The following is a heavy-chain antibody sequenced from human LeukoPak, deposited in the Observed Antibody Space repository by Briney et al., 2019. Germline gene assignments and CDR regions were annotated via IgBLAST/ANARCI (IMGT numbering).Heavy chain of an antibody. D-gene: IGHD3-10*01. J-gene: IGHJ4*02. CDR1: GFTFSSFH. Sequence: GGSLRLSCAASGFTFSSFHINWVRQAPGKGLEWLSYISRDSTTIYYADSVKGRFTISRDNAKNTLYLQMNSLRAEDTAVYYCATSMVRGVITRFDYWGQGTLVTVSS. V-gene: IGHV3-48*01. CDR2: ISRDSTTI. CDR3: ATSMVRGVITRFDY.